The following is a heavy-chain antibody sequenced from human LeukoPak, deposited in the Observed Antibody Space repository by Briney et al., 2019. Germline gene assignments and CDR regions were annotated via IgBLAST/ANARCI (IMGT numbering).Heavy chain of an antibody. CDR3: AREPTNPGPYYYMDV. Sequence: PGGSLRLSCAASGFTFSSYSMNWVRQAPGKGLECVSSISSSSSYIYYADSVKGRFTISRDNAKNSLYLQMNSLRAEDTAVYYCAREPTNPGPYYYMDVWGKGTTVTVSS. CDR1: GFTFSSYS. D-gene: IGHD2-8*01. V-gene: IGHV3-21*01. J-gene: IGHJ6*03. CDR2: ISSSSSYI.